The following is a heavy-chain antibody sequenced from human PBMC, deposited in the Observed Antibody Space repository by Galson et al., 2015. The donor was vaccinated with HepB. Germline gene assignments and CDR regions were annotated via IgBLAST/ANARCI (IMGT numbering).Heavy chain of an antibody. CDR2: ISSSSSYI. CDR3: ARGLIPDYDILTGYYPNPYFDY. Sequence: SLRLSCAASGFTFSSYSMNWVRQAPGKGLEWVSSISSSSSYIYYADSVKGRFTISRDNAKNSLYLQMNSLRAEDTAVYYCARGLIPDYDILTGYYPNPYFDYWGQGTLVTVSS. J-gene: IGHJ4*02. CDR1: GFTFSSYS. D-gene: IGHD3-9*01. V-gene: IGHV3-21*01.